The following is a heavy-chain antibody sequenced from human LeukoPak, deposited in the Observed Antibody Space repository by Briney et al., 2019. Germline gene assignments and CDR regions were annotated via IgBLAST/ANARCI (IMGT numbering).Heavy chain of an antibody. J-gene: IGHJ4*02. CDR1: GFTFSSYA. CDR3: AKDTSPRQWLVRSSRSYAAFDY. D-gene: IGHD6-19*01. CDR2: ISGSGGST. V-gene: IGHV3-23*01. Sequence: GGSLRLSCAASGFTFSSYAMSWVRQAPGKGLEWVSAISGSGGSTYYADSVKGRFTISRDNSKNTLYLQMNSLRAEDTAVYYCAKDTSPRQWLVRSSRSYAAFDYWGQGTLVTVPS.